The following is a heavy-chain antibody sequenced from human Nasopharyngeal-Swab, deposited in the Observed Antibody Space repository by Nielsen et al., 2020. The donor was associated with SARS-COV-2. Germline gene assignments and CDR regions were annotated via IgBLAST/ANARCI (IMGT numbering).Heavy chain of an antibody. CDR1: GDSVSGDSVS. CDR2: TYHRSKWYC. CDR3: ARDSGNYYRQFGMAV. J-gene: IGHJ6*02. Sequence: SETPSLTCAITGDSVSGDSVSWNWIRPSPSRGLEWLGRTYHRSKWYCDYTVSVKSRITINADTSKNQFSLQLNSVTPEDTAVYYCARDSGNYYRQFGMAVWGQGTTVTVSS. V-gene: IGHV6-1*01. D-gene: IGHD4-11*01.